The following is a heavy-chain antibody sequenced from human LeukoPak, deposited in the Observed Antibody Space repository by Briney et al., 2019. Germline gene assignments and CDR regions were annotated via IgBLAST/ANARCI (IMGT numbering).Heavy chain of an antibody. CDR1: GGSFTGYY. J-gene: IGHJ5*02. Sequence: SETLSLTCAVYGGSFTGYYWNWIRQPPGKGLEWIGEIEHSGSAYYTPSLRGRVTLSVDTSRNQFSLNLISVTAADTGVYFCARQQSDTSLFDPWGQGTLATVSS. V-gene: IGHV4-34*01. CDR3: ARQQSDTSLFDP. CDR2: IEHSGSA. D-gene: IGHD2-21*02.